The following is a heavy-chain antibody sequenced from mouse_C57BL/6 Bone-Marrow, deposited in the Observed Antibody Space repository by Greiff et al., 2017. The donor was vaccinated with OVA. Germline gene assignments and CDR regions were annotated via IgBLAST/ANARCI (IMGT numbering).Heavy chain of an antibody. CDR2: INPNYGTT. V-gene: IGHV1-39*01. Sequence: VQLKESGPELVKPGASVKISCKASGYSFTDYNMNWVKQSHGKSLEWIGVINPNYGTTSYNQTFKGKATLTVDQPSSTAYMQLNSLTSEDSAVYCCARGSYFSDDWGQGTTLTVAS. J-gene: IGHJ2*01. CDR3: ARGSYFSDD. CDR1: GYSFTDYN. D-gene: IGHD1-1*01.